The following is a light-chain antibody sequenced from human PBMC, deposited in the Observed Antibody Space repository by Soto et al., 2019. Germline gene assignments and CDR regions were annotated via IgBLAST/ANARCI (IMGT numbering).Light chain of an antibody. CDR2: AAS. Sequence: DIQMTQSPSSLSASVGDRVTITCRASQNIRSYLNWYQQKPGKAPKLLIYAASSLQSGVPSRFSGSGSGTDFTLTISSLQPEDFVRYYCQQSYSTWTFGQGTKVEIK. CDR1: QNIRSY. J-gene: IGKJ1*01. CDR3: QQSYSTWT. V-gene: IGKV1-39*01.